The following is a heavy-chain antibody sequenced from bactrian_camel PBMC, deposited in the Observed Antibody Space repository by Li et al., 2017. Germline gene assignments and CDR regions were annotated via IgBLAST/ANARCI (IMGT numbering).Heavy chain of an antibody. J-gene: IGHJ4*01. Sequence: HVQLVESGGGSVQAGGSLRLSCTVSGFAVGDQDMAWYRQGTGNECEKVSSISSDGHTSYADSAKGRFTISRDNAQNMVYLLLTRLETEDTAMYYCVSLGMYLSDLAYLSMWGQGTQVTVSS. D-gene: IGHD4*01. CDR1: GFAVGDQD. CDR2: ISSDGHT. V-gene: IGHV3S63*01. CDR3: VSLGMYLSDLAYLSM.